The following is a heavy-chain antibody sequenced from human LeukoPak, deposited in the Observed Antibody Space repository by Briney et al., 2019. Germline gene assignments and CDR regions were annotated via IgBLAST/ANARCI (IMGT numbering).Heavy chain of an antibody. CDR1: GFTFGTYT. D-gene: IGHD3-3*01. CDR2: IIANSYGT. Sequence: GGSLRLSCAASGFTFGTYTMNWVRQAPGKGLEWLSAIIANSYGTYYADYVKGRFNIYRDYNKNTLYLQMNNLRDEHTAIYYCAKDREPDGLWNFDFWGQGTLVTVSS. V-gene: IGHV3-23*01. J-gene: IGHJ4*02. CDR3: AKDREPDGLWNFDF.